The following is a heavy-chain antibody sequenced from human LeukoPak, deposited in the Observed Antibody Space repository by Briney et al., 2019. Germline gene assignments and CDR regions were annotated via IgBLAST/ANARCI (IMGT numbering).Heavy chain of an antibody. J-gene: IGHJ4*02. V-gene: IGHV4-34*01. CDR3: ARAPLGIAVAGTGVIFDY. Sequence: PSETLSLTCAVYGGSFSGYYWSWIRQPPGKGLERIGEINHSGSTNYNPSLKSRVTISVDTSKNQFSLKLSSVTAADTAVYYCARAPLGIAVAGTGVIFDYWGQGTLVTVSS. CDR2: INHSGST. CDR1: GGSFSGYY. D-gene: IGHD6-19*01.